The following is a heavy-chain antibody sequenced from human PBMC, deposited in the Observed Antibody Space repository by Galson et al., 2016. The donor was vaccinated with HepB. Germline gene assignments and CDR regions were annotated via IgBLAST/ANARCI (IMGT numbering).Heavy chain of an antibody. CDR1: GFTFSGHA. CDR2: LSSDGSNK. J-gene: IGHJ6*02. CDR3: ARGRGITDRYYYFYYGMGV. D-gene: IGHD3-16*01. Sequence: SLRLSCAASGFTFSGHAMYWVRQAPGKGLEWVATLSSDGSNKYYADSVRGQFSISRDNSNNTLSLQMNSLRPEDTAVYYCARGRGITDRYYYFYYGMGVWGHGTAVTVSS. V-gene: IGHV3-30-3*01.